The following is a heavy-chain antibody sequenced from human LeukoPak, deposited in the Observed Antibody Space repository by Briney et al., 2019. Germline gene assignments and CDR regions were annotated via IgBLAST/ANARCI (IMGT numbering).Heavy chain of an antibody. Sequence: SETQSLTCAVYGGSFSGYYWSWIRQPPGKGLEWIGEINHSGSTNYNPSLKSRVTISVDTSKNQFSLKLSSVTAADTAVYYCARGIRYFDWLLLGYYFDYWGQGTLVTVSS. V-gene: IGHV4-34*01. CDR2: INHSGST. CDR3: ARGIRYFDWLLLGYYFDY. D-gene: IGHD3-9*01. CDR1: GGSFSGYY. J-gene: IGHJ4*02.